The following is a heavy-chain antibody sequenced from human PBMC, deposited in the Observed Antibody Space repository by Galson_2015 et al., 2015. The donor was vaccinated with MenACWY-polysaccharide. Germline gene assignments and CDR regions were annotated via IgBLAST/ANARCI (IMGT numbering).Heavy chain of an antibody. CDR3: AKVGPRSSWTMGLDY. CDR2: ISSDGSST. CDR1: GFTFRSYW. Sequence: LRLSCAASGFTFRSYWMHWVRQVPGKGLVWVSRISSDGSSTSYADSVKGRFTISRDNAKNTLHLQMNSLRVEDTAVYYCAKVGPRSSWTMGLDYWSQGTLITVSS. V-gene: IGHV3-74*01. J-gene: IGHJ4*02. D-gene: IGHD6-13*01.